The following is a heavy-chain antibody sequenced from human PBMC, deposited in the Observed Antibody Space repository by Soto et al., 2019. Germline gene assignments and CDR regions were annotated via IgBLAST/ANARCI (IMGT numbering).Heavy chain of an antibody. Sequence: GASVKVSCKASGYTFTGYYMHWVRQAPGQGLDWMGWINPNSGGTNYAQKFQGWVTMTRDTSISTAYMELSRLRSDDTAVYYCARADTATFYYYYGMDVWGQGTTVTVSS. CDR1: GYTFTGYY. V-gene: IGHV1-2*04. D-gene: IGHD5-18*01. J-gene: IGHJ6*02. CDR3: ARADTATFYYYYGMDV. CDR2: INPNSGGT.